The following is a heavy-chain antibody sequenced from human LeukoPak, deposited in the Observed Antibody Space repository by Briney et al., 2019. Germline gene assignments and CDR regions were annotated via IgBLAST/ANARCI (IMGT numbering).Heavy chain of an antibody. V-gene: IGHV4-34*01. CDR1: SGSFSGYY. Sequence: SETLSLTCAVYSGSFSGYYWSWIRQPPGKGLEWIGEINHSGSTNYNPSLKSRVTISVDTSKNQFSLKLSSVTAADTAVYYCARGPRVVAAITSYYYGMDVWGQGTTVTVSS. D-gene: IGHD2-15*01. CDR2: INHSGST. CDR3: ARGPRVVAAITSYYYGMDV. J-gene: IGHJ6*02.